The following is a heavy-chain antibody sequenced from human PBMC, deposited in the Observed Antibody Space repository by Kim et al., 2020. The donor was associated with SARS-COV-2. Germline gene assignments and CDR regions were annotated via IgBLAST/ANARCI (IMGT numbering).Heavy chain of an antibody. D-gene: IGHD1-26*01. J-gene: IGHJ4*02. Sequence: GGSLRLSCVASGFTFSSYAMSWVRQAPGKGLEWVSGISGDSRSIKYGDSVKGRFSISRDNSKNTLYLQMNSLRAEDTAVYYCAKRIKTEGYYLAPDYWGQGTLVTVSS. CDR2: ISGDSRSI. CDR3: AKRIKTEGYYLAPDY. V-gene: IGHV3-23*01. CDR1: GFTFSSYA.